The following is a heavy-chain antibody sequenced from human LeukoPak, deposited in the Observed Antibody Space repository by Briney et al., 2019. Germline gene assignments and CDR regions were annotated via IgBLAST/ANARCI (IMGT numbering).Heavy chain of an antibody. CDR3: ARGIYCSSTSCYRGDFDY. CDR2: ISSSSSTM. V-gene: IGHV3-48*01. Sequence: GGSLRLSCAASGFTFSSYSMNWVRQAPGKGLEWVSYISSSSSTMYYADSVKGRFTISRDNAKNSLYLQMNSLRAEDTAVYYCARGIYCSSTSCYRGDFDYWGQGTLVTVSS. J-gene: IGHJ4*02. CDR1: GFTFSSYS. D-gene: IGHD2-2*02.